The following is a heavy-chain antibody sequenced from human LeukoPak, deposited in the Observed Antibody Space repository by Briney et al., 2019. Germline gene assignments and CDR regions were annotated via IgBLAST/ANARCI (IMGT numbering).Heavy chain of an antibody. V-gene: IGHV3-23*01. J-gene: IGHJ4*02. CDR1: GFTFSTYA. Sequence: PGGSLRLSCAASGFTFSTYAMSWVRQAPETGLEWVSAISGSGGSTYYADSVKGRFTISRDNSKNTLYLQMNSLRAEDTAVYYCASDPTGELLRWGQGTLVTVSS. D-gene: IGHD1-26*01. CDR2: ISGSGGST. CDR3: ASDPTGELLR.